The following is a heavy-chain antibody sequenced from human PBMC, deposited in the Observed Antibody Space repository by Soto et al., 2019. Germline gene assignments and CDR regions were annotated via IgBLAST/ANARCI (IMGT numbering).Heavy chain of an antibody. D-gene: IGHD6-19*01. CDR2: ISGSGGST. Sequence: EVQLLESGGGLVQPGGSLRLSCAASGFTFSSYALSWVRQAPGKGLEWVAVISGSGGSTYYEDSVKGRFTISRDNAKNTLYQKMSILGDDDTALYYWAKSGGWFHSGDYWGQGTLVTVSS. CDR1: GFTFSSYA. V-gene: IGHV3-23*01. J-gene: IGHJ4*02. CDR3: AKSGGWFHSGDY.